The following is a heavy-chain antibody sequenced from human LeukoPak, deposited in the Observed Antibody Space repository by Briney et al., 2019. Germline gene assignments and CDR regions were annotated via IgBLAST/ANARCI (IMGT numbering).Heavy chain of an antibody. D-gene: IGHD6-13*01. CDR2: INHSGST. J-gene: IGHJ4*02. V-gene: IGHV4-34*01. CDR3: ARGKAQQLGPRFDY. Sequence: ASETLSLTCAVYGGSFSGYYWSWIRQPPGKGLEWIGEINHSGSTNYNPSLKSRVTISVDTSKNQFSLKLSSVTAADTAVYYCARGKAQQLGPRFDYWGQGTLVTVSS. CDR1: GGSFSGYY.